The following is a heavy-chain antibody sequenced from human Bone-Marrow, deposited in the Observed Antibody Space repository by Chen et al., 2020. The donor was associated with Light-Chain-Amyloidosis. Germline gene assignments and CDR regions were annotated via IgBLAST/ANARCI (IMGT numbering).Heavy chain of an antibody. J-gene: IGHJ4*02. CDR1: GFSFSTYW. Sequence: EVLLVESGGEVVQPWGSLRLSCTASGFSFSTYWMHWVRQSPGKGLVSVSRPSSAGTSTTYADSVKGRFTVSRDNTKNTMYLEMNSLRVEDTAVYYCARTTLRYLDYWGQGTLVTVSS. CDR3: ARTTLRYLDY. CDR2: PSSAGTST. V-gene: IGHV3-74*01. D-gene: IGHD3-9*01.